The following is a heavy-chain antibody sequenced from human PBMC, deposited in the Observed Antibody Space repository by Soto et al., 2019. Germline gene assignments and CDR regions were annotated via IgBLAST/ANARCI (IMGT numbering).Heavy chain of an antibody. D-gene: IGHD4-4*01. CDR3: ARELTVTDAFDI. J-gene: IGHJ3*02. Sequence: QVQLQESGPGLVKPSHTLSLTCTVSGGCISSGGYYWSWIRQHPGKGLEWIGYIYYSGSTYYNPSLKSRVTISVDTSKNQFSLKLSSVTAADTAVYYSARELTVTDAFDIWGQGTMVTVSS. CDR2: IYYSGST. CDR1: GGCISSGGYY. V-gene: IGHV4-31*03.